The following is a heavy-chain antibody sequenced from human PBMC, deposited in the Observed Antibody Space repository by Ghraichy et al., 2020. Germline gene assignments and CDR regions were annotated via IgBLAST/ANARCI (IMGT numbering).Heavy chain of an antibody. Sequence: LSLTCAASGFTVSSNYMSWVRQAPGKGLEWVSVIYSGGSTYYADSVKGRFTISRDNSKNTLYLQMNSLRAEDTAVYYCAREVVDIVEYGMDVWGQGTTVTVSS. V-gene: IGHV3-53*01. CDR2: IYSGGST. J-gene: IGHJ6*02. D-gene: IGHD5-12*01. CDR1: GFTVSSNY. CDR3: AREVVDIVEYGMDV.